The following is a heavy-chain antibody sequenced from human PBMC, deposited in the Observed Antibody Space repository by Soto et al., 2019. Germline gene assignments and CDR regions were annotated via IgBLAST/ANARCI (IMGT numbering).Heavy chain of an antibody. V-gene: IGHV4-39*01. J-gene: IGHJ4*02. Sequence: SETLSLTCTVSGVSISSSSYYWGWMRQPPGKGLEWIGSIYYSGSTYYNPSLKSRVTISVDTSKNQFSLKLSSVTAADTAVYYCARTAVAGASGFDYWGQGTLVTVSS. CDR3: ARTAVAGASGFDY. D-gene: IGHD6-19*01. CDR2: IYYSGST. CDR1: GVSISSSSYY.